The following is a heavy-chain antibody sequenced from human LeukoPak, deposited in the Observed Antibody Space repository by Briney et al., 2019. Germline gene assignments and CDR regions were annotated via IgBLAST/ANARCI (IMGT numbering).Heavy chain of an antibody. CDR2: ISGGSGNT. D-gene: IGHD2-2*01. J-gene: IGHJ4*02. Sequence: PGGSLRLSCAASGFTFSSYAMSWVRQAPGRGLEWVSIISGGSGNTYYADSVKGRFSISRDNSKNTLYLQMDSLRAEDTAIYYCAKTSSTSCYSCVFDYWGQGTLVTVSS. CDR3: AKTSSTSCYSCVFDY. V-gene: IGHV3-23*01. CDR1: GFTFSSYA.